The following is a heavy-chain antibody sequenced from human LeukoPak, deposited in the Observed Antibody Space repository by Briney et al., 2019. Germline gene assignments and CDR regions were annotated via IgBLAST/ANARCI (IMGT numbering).Heavy chain of an antibody. CDR3: ARDYYDILTGYEGVYNWFDP. V-gene: IGHV1-2*04. D-gene: IGHD3-9*01. J-gene: IGHJ5*02. Sequence: ASVKVSCKASGYTFTSYYMHWVRQAPGQGLEWMGWINPNSGGTNYAQKFQGWVTMTRDTSISTAYMELSRLRSDDTAVYYCARDYYDILTGYEGVYNWFDPWGQGTLVTVSS. CDR1: GYTFTSYY. CDR2: INPNSGGT.